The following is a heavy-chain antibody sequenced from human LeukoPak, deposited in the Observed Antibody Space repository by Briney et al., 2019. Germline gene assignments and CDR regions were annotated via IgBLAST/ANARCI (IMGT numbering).Heavy chain of an antibody. CDR1: GFTFSIYA. CDR3: ARAVVGKEDLDY. D-gene: IGHD6-19*01. Sequence: ERSLRLSCAASGFTFSIYAIHWVRQAPGKGLEWVAVISHDGSTKYYADSVRGRFTISRDNSKNTLYLQKDSLGAEDTAVYYCARAVVGKEDLDYWGQGTLVTVSS. V-gene: IGHV3-30*04. CDR2: ISHDGSTK. J-gene: IGHJ4*02.